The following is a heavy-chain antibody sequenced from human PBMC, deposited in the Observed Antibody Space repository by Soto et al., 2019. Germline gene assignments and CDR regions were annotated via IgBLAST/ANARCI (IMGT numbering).Heavy chain of an antibody. CDR1: GFTFSSYS. V-gene: IGHV3-48*01. CDR2: ISSASTTI. CDR3: ARGGIAAPVYFWDS. D-gene: IGHD6-13*01. Sequence: EVQLVESGGGLVQPGGSLRLSCAASGFTFSSYSMNWVRQAPGKGLEWVSYISSASTTIYYADSVKGRFTISRDNAKKSLYLQMDSLRAEDTAVYYCARGGIAAPVYFWDSWGQGTLVTVSS. J-gene: IGHJ4*02.